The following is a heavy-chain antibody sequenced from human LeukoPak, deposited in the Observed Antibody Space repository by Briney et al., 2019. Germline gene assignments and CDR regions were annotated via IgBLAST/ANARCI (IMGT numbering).Heavy chain of an antibody. J-gene: IGHJ4*02. CDR2: IYSGGST. V-gene: IGHV3-53*01. Sequence: PGGSLRLSCAASGFTVSSNYMSWVRQAPGKGLEWVSVIYSGGSTYYADSVKGRFTISRDNSKNTLYLQMNSLRAEDTAVYYCAREYCSGGSCYPSEYYFDYWGQGTLVTVSS. D-gene: IGHD2-15*01. CDR3: AREYCSGGSCYPSEYYFDY. CDR1: GFTVSSNY.